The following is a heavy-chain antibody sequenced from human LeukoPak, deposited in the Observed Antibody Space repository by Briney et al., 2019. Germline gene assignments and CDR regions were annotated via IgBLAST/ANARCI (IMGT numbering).Heavy chain of an antibody. V-gene: IGHV3-48*04. CDR1: GFTFSSYS. Sequence: PGGSLRLSCAASGFTFSSYSMNWVRQAPGKGLEWVSYISSSSSTIYYADSVKGRFTISRDNAKNSLYLQMNSLRAEDTAVYYCASLAVAAYYYYGMDVWGQGTTVTVSS. J-gene: IGHJ6*02. D-gene: IGHD6-19*01. CDR2: ISSSSSTI. CDR3: ASLAVAAYYYYGMDV.